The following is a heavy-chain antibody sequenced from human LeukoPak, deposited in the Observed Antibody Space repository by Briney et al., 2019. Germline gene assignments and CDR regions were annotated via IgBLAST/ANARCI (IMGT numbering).Heavy chain of an antibody. V-gene: IGHV3-7*01. CDR3: ARVVVVVAAPYYFDY. D-gene: IGHD2-15*01. CDR1: GFTFSSYW. CDR2: IKQDGSEK. Sequence: GGSLRLSCAASGFTFSSYWMSWVRQAPGKGLEWVANIKQDGSEKYYVDSVKGRFTISRDNAKNSLYLQMNSLRAEDTAVYYCARVVVVVAAPYYFDYWGQGTLVTVSS. J-gene: IGHJ4*02.